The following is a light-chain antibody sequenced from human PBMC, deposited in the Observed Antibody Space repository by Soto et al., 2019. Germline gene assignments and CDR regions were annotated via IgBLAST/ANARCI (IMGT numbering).Light chain of an antibody. CDR1: QGIDPY. J-gene: IGKJ4*01. CDR2: ATS. CDR3: QKYNSAHLT. Sequence: DVQMTQSPSSLSAFVGDRVTITCRASQGIDPYLAWFQQKPGKVPKRLIYATSTLHSGVPSRFSGSGSGTDFTLTVTSLQPEDGVTYYFQKYNSAHLTFGGGTKVQIK. V-gene: IGKV1-27*01.